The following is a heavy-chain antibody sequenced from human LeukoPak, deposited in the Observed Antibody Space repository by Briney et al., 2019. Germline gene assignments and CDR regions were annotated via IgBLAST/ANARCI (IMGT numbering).Heavy chain of an antibody. CDR1: GLNFADYA. Sequence: PGGSLRLSCVVSGLNFADYAMHWVRQPPGKGLEWVSLISADGGTTFSADSVKGRFTISRDNAKNSLYLQMNSLRAEDTAVYYCARDGVPYYDILTGYYNSVWYFDLWGRGTLVTVSS. CDR3: ARDGVPYYDILTGYYNSVWYFDL. CDR2: ISADGGTT. J-gene: IGHJ2*01. V-gene: IGHV3-43*02. D-gene: IGHD3-9*01.